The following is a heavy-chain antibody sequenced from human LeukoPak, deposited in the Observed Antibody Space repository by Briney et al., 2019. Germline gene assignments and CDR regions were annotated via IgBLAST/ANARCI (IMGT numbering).Heavy chain of an antibody. D-gene: IGHD2-15*01. CDR3: AVGYCSGGSCYGTYNWFDP. Sequence: ASVKVSCKASGYTFTGYHMHWVRQAPGQGLEWMGWINPNSGGTNYAQKFQGRVTMTRDTSISTAYMELSRLRSDDTAVYYCAVGYCSGGSCYGTYNWFDPWGQGTLVTVSS. V-gene: IGHV1-2*02. CDR1: GYTFTGYH. J-gene: IGHJ5*02. CDR2: INPNSGGT.